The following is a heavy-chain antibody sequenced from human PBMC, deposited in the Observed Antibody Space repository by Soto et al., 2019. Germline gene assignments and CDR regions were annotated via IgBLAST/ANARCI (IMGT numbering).Heavy chain of an antibody. D-gene: IGHD3-9*01. Sequence: ASVKVSCKASGYTFTSYGISWVRQAPGQGLKWMGWISAYNGNTNYAQKLQGRVTMTTDTSTSTAYMELRSLRSDGTAVYYCARDLDPYYDILTGHPGPPDFDYWGQGTLVTVSS. J-gene: IGHJ4*02. CDR3: ARDLDPYYDILTGHPGPPDFDY. CDR2: ISAYNGNT. V-gene: IGHV1-18*01. CDR1: GYTFTSYG.